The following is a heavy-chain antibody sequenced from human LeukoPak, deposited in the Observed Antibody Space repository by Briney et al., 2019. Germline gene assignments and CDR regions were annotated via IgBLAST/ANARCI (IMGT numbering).Heavy chain of an antibody. J-gene: IGHJ6*02. V-gene: IGHV4-59*01. CDR1: GGSISGYY. Sequence: SETLSLTCTVSGGSISGYYWSWIRQPPGKGLEWIGYIYYSGSTNYNPSLKSRVTISVDTSKNQFSLKLSSVTAADTAVYYCARAQRSYYYYGMDVWGQGTTVTVSS. CDR3: ARAQRSYYYYGMDV. CDR2: IYYSGST.